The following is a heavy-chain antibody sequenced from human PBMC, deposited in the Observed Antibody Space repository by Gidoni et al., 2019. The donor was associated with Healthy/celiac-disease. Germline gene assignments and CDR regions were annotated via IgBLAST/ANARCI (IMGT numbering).Heavy chain of an antibody. V-gene: IGHV4-34*01. D-gene: IGHD6-6*01. Sequence: QVQLQQWGAGLLKPSETLSLTCAVYGGSFSGYYWSWIRQPPGKGLEWIGEINHSGSTNYNQSLKSRVTISVDTYKNQFSLKLSSVTAADTAVYYCASVAARHPGWGQGTLVTVSS. CDR3: ASVAARHPG. J-gene: IGHJ4*02. CDR2: INHSGST. CDR1: GGSFSGYY.